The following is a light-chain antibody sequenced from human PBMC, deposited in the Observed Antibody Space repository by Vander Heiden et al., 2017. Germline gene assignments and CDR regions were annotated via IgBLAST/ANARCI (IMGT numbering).Light chain of an antibody. CDR2: GTS. Sequence: EIVLTQSPGTLSLPQGERATLSCRASQSVRSSHLAWYQQKPGQAPRLLIYGTSSRATGIPDRFSGSGSGTDFTLTISRLEPEDFAVYYCQQYDSPPRTFGQGTKLENK. J-gene: IGKJ2*01. CDR3: QQYDSPPRT. CDR1: QSVRSSH. V-gene: IGKV3-20*01.